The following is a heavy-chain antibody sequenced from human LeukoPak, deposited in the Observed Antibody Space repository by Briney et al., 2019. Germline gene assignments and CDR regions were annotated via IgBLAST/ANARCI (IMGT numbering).Heavy chain of an antibody. CDR3: ARTMQDTAMLLYYYYYYGMDV. CDR1: GFTFSSYA. D-gene: IGHD5-18*01. J-gene: IGHJ6*02. CDR2: ISGSGGST. V-gene: IGHV3-23*01. Sequence: PGGSLRLSCAASGFTFSSYAMSWVRQAPGKGLEWVSAISGSGGSTYYADSVKGRFTISRDNSKNTLYLQMNSLRAEDTAVYYCARTMQDTAMLLYYYYYYGMDVWGQGTTVTVSS.